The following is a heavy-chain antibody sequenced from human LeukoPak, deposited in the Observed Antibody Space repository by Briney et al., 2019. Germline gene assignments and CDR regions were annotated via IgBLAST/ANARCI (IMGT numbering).Heavy chain of an antibody. V-gene: IGHV5-51*01. Sequence: GEALKIYCKGSGYRFSSYWIGGVRQMPGKGLEGRGIIYPGDSDTRYSPTFQGQVTMSADKSTSTAYLQWSSLKASDSAMYYCARRASSWWFDYWGQGTLVTVSS. J-gene: IGHJ4*02. D-gene: IGHD6-13*01. CDR2: IYPGDSDT. CDR1: GYRFSSYW. CDR3: ARRASSWWFDY.